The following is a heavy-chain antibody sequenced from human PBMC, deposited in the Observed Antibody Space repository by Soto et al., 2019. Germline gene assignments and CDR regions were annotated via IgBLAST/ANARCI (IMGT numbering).Heavy chain of an antibody. CDR2: ITWNSGHI. CDR1: GFNFDDSA. J-gene: IGHJ4*02. V-gene: IGHV3-9*01. D-gene: IGHD3-22*01. Sequence: PLLLPCLASGFNFDDSAMNWVRQVPGKGLEWVSGITWNSGHILYADSVKGRFTISRDNAKKSLYLELNSLRPEDTALYYCAKGRSSMIVVVMDYWGQGTPVTVYS. CDR3: AKGRSSMIVVVMDY.